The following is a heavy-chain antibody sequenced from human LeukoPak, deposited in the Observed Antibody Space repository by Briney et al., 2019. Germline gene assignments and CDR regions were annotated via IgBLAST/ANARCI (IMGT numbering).Heavy chain of an antibody. Sequence: ASVKVSCKASGYTFTSYAISWVRQALGQGLEWMGGIIPIFGTANYAQKFQGRVTITADESTSTAYMELSSLRSEDTAVYYCARTKNRYSSGWLYPFHFGYWGQGTLVTVSS. V-gene: IGHV1-69*13. D-gene: IGHD6-19*01. CDR2: IIPIFGTA. CDR1: GYTFTSYA. CDR3: ARTKNRYSSGWLYPFHFGY. J-gene: IGHJ4*02.